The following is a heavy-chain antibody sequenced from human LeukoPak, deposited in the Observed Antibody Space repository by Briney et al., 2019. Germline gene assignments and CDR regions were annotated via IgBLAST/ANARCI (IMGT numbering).Heavy chain of an antibody. J-gene: IGHJ2*01. CDR1: RLSFSTYA. D-gene: IGHD4-23*01. Sequence: GGSLRLSCAASRLSFSTYAMHWVRQAPGKGPEWVAYIQYDGTNADSVRGRFTISRDNAKNSLYLQMNSLRAEDTAVYYCASRDYGGNSNWYFDLWGRGTLVTVSS. CDR2: IQYDGTN. V-gene: IGHV3-30*02. CDR3: ASRDYGGNSNWYFDL.